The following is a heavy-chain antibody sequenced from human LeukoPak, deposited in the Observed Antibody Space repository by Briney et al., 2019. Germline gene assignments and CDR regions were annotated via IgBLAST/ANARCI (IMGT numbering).Heavy chain of an antibody. Sequence: SETLSLTCTVSGGSISSSSYYWGWIRQPPGKGLGWIGSIYYSGSTNYNPSLKSRVTISVDTSKNQFSLKLSSVTAADTALYYCARGPISAVAGGFDYRGQGTLVTVSS. V-gene: IGHV4-39*07. J-gene: IGHJ4*02. CDR2: IYYSGST. CDR1: GGSISSSSYY. CDR3: ARGPISAVAGGFDY. D-gene: IGHD6-19*01.